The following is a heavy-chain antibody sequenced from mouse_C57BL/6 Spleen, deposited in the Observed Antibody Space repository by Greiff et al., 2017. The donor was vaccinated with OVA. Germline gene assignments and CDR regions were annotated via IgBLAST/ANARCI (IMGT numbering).Heavy chain of an antibody. CDR2: IYPGDGDT. J-gene: IGHJ4*01. CDR1: GYAFSSSW. V-gene: IGHV1-82*01. CDR3: ARTEKDYYAMDY. Sequence: QVQLQQSGPELVKPGASVKISCKASGYAFSSSWMNWVKQRPGKGLEWIGRIYPGDGDTNYNGKFKGKATLTVDKSSSTAYMQLSSLTSEDSAVYFCARTEKDYYAMDYWGQGTSVTVSS.